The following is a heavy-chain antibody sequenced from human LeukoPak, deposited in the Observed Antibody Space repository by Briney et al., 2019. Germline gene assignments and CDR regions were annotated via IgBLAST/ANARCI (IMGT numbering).Heavy chain of an antibody. J-gene: IGHJ4*02. Sequence: GGSLRLSCAASGFTFSNFWMTWVSQAPGKWLEWGANINQDGSEKDYVDSVKGRFTISRDNAKNSLYLQMNSLRAEDTAVYYCARDRKDNYCSGGSCYFDYWGLGTLVTVSS. V-gene: IGHV3-7*04. CDR2: INQDGSEK. CDR3: ARDRKDNYCSGGSCYFDY. D-gene: IGHD2-15*01. CDR1: GFTFSNFW.